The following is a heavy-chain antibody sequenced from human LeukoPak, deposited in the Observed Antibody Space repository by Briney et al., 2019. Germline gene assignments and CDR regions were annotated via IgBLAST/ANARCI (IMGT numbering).Heavy chain of an antibody. V-gene: IGHV3-9*01. CDR2: ISWNSGSI. CDR1: GFTFDDYA. CDR3: ANRNGY. J-gene: IGHJ4*02. Sequence: PGGSLRLSCAASGFTFDDYAMHWVRQAPGKGLEWVSGISWNSGSIGYADSVKGRFTISRDNAKNSLYLQMNSLRAEDTALYYCANRNGYGGQGTLVTVSS.